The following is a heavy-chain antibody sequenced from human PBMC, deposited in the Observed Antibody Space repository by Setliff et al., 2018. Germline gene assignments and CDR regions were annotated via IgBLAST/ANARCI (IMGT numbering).Heavy chain of an antibody. CDR1: GGSISSYY. J-gene: IGHJ6*02. CDR3: ARLNYDILTGYYGSPYYYGMDV. D-gene: IGHD3-9*01. CDR2: IYIGGSA. Sequence: SETLSLTCTVSGGSISSYYWSWIRQPAGKGLEWIGHIYIGGSANYNPSLKSRVTMSIDTSRNQFSLKLNSATAADMAVYYCARLNYDILTGYYGSPYYYGMDVWGQGATVTVSS. V-gene: IGHV4-4*07.